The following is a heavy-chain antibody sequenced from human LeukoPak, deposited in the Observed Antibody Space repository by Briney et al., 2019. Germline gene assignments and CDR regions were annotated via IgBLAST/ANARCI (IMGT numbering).Heavy chain of an antibody. CDR3: ASLLSGYCSSTSCNAFDI. V-gene: IGHV3-48*04. J-gene: IGHJ3*02. D-gene: IGHD2-2*03. CDR1: GFTFSSYN. CDR2: ISSSSGTI. Sequence: GGSLRLSCAASGFTFSSYNLNWVRQAPGKGLEWVSYISSSSGTIYYADSVKGRFTISRDNAKNSLYLQMNSLRAEDTAVYYCASLLSGYCSSTSCNAFDIWGQGTMVTVSS.